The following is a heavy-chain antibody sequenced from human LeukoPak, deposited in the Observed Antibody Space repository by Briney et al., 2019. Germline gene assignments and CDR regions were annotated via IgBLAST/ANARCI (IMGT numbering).Heavy chain of an antibody. CDR1: GFTFSSYA. CDR3: ASLGATRGY. CDR2: ISSNGGST. Sequence: GGSLRLSCAASGFTFSSYAMHWVRQAPGKGLEYVSAISSNGGSTYYANSVKGRFTISRDNSKNTLYLQMGSLRAEDMAVYYCASLGATRGYWGQGTLVTVSS. J-gene: IGHJ4*02. V-gene: IGHV3-64*01. D-gene: IGHD1-26*01.